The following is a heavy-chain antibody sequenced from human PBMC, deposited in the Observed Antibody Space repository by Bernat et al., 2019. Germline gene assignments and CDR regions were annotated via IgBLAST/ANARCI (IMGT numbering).Heavy chain of an antibody. CDR2: SSTSSSNK. Sequence: EVQLVESGGGLVKPGGSLRLSCAASGFTFSSYSMNWVRQAPGKGLEWVSSSSTSSSNKYFADSVKGRFTISRDNAKNSLYLQMNSLRAEDTAVYYCARDPTVTTFGYWGQGTLVTVSS. D-gene: IGHD4-17*01. CDR1: GFTFSSYS. V-gene: IGHV3-21*01. CDR3: ARDPTVTTFGY. J-gene: IGHJ4*02.